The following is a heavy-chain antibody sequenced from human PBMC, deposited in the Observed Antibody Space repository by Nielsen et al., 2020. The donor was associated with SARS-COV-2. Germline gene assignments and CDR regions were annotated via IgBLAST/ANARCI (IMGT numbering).Heavy chain of an antibody. CDR2: IGGNGRNI. CDR3: ARDHGDYYYYGMDV. Sequence: GGSLRLSCAASGFTFSSYGMNWVRQAPGKALEWLSYIGGNGRNIFYADSVKGRFTISRDNAKNSLYLQMNSLRDEDTAVYYCARDHGDYYYYGMDVWGQGTTVTVSS. V-gene: IGHV3-48*02. J-gene: IGHJ6*02. CDR1: GFTFSSYG.